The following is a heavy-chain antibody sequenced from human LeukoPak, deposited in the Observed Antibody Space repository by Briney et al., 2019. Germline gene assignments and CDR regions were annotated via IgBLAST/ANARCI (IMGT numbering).Heavy chain of an antibody. Sequence: GESLQISCKGFGYNFTSYWIGWVRQVPGKGLEWMGIIYPGDSDTRYSPSFQGQVTISADKSISTAYLQWSSLKASDTAMYYCASLVNGGYRYFDYWGQGTLVTVSS. J-gene: IGHJ4*02. V-gene: IGHV5-51*01. CDR2: IYPGDSDT. CDR1: GYNFTSYW. CDR3: ASLVNGGYRYFDY. D-gene: IGHD5-12*01.